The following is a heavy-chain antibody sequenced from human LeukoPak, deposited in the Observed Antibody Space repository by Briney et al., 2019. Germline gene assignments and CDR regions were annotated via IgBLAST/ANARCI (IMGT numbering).Heavy chain of an antibody. J-gene: IGHJ4*02. V-gene: IGHV1-8*01. CDR2: MNPTSGNT. D-gene: IGHD3-10*01. CDR1: GYTFTRYD. CDR3: VRGPLNYDGSGSFDY. Sequence: ASVKVSCKASGYTFTRYDLNWVRPATGQEREWMGWMNPTSGNTRYAQKFQGRVTMTSNTSISTAYLELSSLRSEEKAWHYCVRGPLNYDGSGSFDYWGQGTLVTVSS.